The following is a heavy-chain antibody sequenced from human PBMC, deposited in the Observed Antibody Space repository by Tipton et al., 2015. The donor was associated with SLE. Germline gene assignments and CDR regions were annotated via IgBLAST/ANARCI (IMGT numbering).Heavy chain of an antibody. J-gene: IGHJ4*02. CDR3: ARESGSSSDY. V-gene: IGHV4-34*01. Sequence: TLSLTCAVYGGSFSGYYWSWIRQPPGKGLEWIGEINHSGSTNYNPSLKSRVTISVDTPKNQFSLKLSSVTAADTAVYYCARESGSSSDYWGQGTLVTVSS. D-gene: IGHD6-6*01. CDR2: INHSGST. CDR1: GGSFSGYY.